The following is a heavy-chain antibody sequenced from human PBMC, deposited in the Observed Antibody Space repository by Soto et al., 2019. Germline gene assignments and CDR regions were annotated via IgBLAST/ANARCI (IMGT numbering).Heavy chain of an antibody. CDR3: STNNIAPAFVGFEY. CDR2: LYTGGQI. J-gene: IGHJ4*02. V-gene: IGHV3-53*01. D-gene: IGHD6-13*01. Sequence: VQFVESGGGVGQPGASLRLPCAVSVFNFDNSYMSWVRQAPGKWREMVSILYTGGQIYYTESVSGRFTISGDISQNTLDLQMNTRTADDTAVYYCSTNNIAPAFVGFEYWGQATLVTVSS. CDR1: VFNFDNSY.